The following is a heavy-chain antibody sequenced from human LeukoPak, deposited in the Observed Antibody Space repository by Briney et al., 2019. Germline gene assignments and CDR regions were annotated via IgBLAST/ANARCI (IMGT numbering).Heavy chain of an antibody. D-gene: IGHD3-22*01. CDR2: INYHSQPT. CDR3: ARDLYYDSSGYLGY. CDR1: GFTFSTFH. J-gene: IGHJ4*02. V-gene: IGHV3-48*01. Sequence: GGSLRLSCTASGFTFSTFHMHWVRQAPGKGLEWVSYINYHSQPTYYADSVKGRFTISRDNAKSSLYLQLNDLRAEDTAVYYCARDLYYDSSGYLGYWGQGTLVTVSS.